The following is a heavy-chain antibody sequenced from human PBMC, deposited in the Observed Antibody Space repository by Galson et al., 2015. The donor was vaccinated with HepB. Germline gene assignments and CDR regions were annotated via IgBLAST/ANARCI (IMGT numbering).Heavy chain of an antibody. J-gene: IGHJ6*02. Sequence: SLRLSCAASGFTFSSYSMNWVRQAPGKGLERVSSISSSSSYIYYADSVKGRFTISRDNAKNSLYLQMNSLRAEDTAVYYCAREGAVEMATAYYYYYGMDVWGQGTTVTVSS. D-gene: IGHD5-24*01. CDR1: GFTFSSYS. CDR3: AREGAVEMATAYYYYYGMDV. CDR2: ISSSSSYI. V-gene: IGHV3-21*01.